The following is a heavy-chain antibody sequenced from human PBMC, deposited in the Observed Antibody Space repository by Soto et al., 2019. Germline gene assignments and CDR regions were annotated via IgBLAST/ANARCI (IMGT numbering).Heavy chain of an antibody. CDR1: GCSFSSYW. CDR2: IRQDGSEK. J-gene: IGHJ4*02. CDR3: MTTPRDRPFDY. V-gene: IGHV3-7*03. Sequence: EVQLVESGGDLVQPGGSLRLSGEASGCSFSSYWMTWVRQAPGKRLEYVAIIRQDGSEKKYVDSVMGRFTMSRDNAKTSSYLQMNSLRDEDTAVYYCMTTPRDRPFDYWGQGTLVTVSS.